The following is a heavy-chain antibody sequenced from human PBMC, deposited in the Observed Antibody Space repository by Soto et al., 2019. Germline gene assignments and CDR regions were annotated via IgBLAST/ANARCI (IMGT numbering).Heavy chain of an antibody. Sequence: ETLSLTCTFSGGSISSSSYYWGWIRQPPGKGLEWIGSIYYSGSTYYNPSLKSRVAISVDTSKNQFSLKLSSVTAADTAVYYCARQGFWSGYPYYYYYGMDVWGQGTTVTVSS. V-gene: IGHV4-39*01. D-gene: IGHD3-3*01. CDR3: ARQGFWSGYPYYYYYGMDV. CDR1: GGSISSSSYY. J-gene: IGHJ6*02. CDR2: IYYSGST.